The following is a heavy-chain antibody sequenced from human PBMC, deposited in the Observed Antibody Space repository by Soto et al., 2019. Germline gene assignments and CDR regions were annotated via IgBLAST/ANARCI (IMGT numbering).Heavy chain of an antibody. CDR1: GDSVSSNNY. CDR2: ISHSGSA. D-gene: IGHD5-18*01. Sequence: SETLSLTCAVSGDSVSSNNYWTWVRQPPREGLEWIGEISHSGSAIYNPSLESRVTISLDKSRNHFSLILSSVTAADTAVYYCARNRAYSQGDWGQGTLVTVSS. J-gene: IGHJ4*02. CDR3: ARNRAYSQGD. V-gene: IGHV4-4*02.